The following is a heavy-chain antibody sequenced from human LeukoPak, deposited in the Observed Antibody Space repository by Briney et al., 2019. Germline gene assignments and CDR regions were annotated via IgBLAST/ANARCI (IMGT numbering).Heavy chain of an antibody. Sequence: GGSQRLSCAASGFTFSSYGMHWVRQAPGKGLEWVAVIWYDGSNKYYADSVKGRFTISRDNSKNTLYLQMNSLRAEDTAVYYCARVFPSYGMDVWGQGTTVTVSS. J-gene: IGHJ6*02. CDR1: GFTFSSYG. V-gene: IGHV3-33*01. CDR3: ARVFPSYGMDV. CDR2: IWYDGSNK.